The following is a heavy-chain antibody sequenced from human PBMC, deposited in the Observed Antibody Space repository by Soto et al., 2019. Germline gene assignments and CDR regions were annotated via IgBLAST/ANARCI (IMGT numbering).Heavy chain of an antibody. Sequence: QVQLQESGPGLVKPSQTLSLTCTVSGGSISSGTYYWTWIRQRPGEGLEWIGFIYYSGRTYYNPSLKSRTTISLDTSENQFSLRLSSVTAADTAVYYCARDSDFCTGGSCYGNFDFWGQGTLVTVSS. V-gene: IGHV4-31*03. D-gene: IGHD2-15*01. CDR3: ARDSDFCTGGSCYGNFDF. CDR2: IYYSGRT. CDR1: GGSISSGTYY. J-gene: IGHJ4*02.